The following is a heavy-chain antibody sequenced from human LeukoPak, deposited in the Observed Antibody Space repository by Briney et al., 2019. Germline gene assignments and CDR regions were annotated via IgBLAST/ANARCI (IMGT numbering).Heavy chain of an antibody. J-gene: IGHJ6*02. CDR2: IYYSGST. CDR3: AGTPPAATISTPYYYYDMDV. Sequence: SETLSLTCTVSGGSISSGGYYWSWIRQHPGKGLEWIGYIYYSGSTYYNPSLKSRVTISVDTSKNQFSLKLSSVTAADTAVYYCAGTPPAATISTPYYYYDMDVWGQGTTVTVSS. D-gene: IGHD5-12*01. CDR1: GGSISSGGYY. V-gene: IGHV4-31*03.